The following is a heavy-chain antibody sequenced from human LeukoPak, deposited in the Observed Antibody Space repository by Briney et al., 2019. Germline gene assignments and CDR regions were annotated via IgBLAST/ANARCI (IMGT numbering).Heavy chain of an antibody. CDR3: TKDQAHGHTNYADY. CDR1: GFTFSNYA. CDR2: IRFSDDTT. D-gene: IGHD5-24*01. V-gene: IGHV3-23*01. J-gene: IGHJ4*02. Sequence: GGSLRLPCAASGFTFSNYAMSWVRQALGKGLEWVSPIRFSDDTTYYADSVKGRFTVSRDNSKSTLNLQMNSLRAEDTAVYYCTKDQAHGHTNYADYWGQGTLVTVSS.